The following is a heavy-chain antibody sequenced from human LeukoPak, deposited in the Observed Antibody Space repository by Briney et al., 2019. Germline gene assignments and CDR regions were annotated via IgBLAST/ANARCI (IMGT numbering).Heavy chain of an antibody. V-gene: IGHV4-59*01. Sequence: SETLSLTCTVYGGSISSYYWSWIRQPPGKGLEWIGYIYYSGSTNYNPSLKSRVTISVDTSKNQFSLKLSSVTAADTAVYYCARAMDTAMVFDYWGQGTLVTVSS. J-gene: IGHJ4*02. D-gene: IGHD5-18*01. CDR1: GGSISSYY. CDR2: IYYSGST. CDR3: ARAMDTAMVFDY.